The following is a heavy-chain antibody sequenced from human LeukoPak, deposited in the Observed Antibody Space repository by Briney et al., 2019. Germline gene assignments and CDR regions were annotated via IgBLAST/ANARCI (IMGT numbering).Heavy chain of an antibody. CDR2: ISYDGSNK. J-gene: IGHJ4*02. V-gene: IGHV3-30*04. Sequence: GGSLRLSCAASGFTFSSYAMHWVRQAPGKGLEWVAVISYDGSNKYYADSVKGRFTISRDNSKNTLYLQMNSLRAEDTAVYYCARDLTNYYDSSAFDYWGQGTLVTVSS. CDR1: GFTFSSYA. D-gene: IGHD3-22*01. CDR3: ARDLTNYYDSSAFDY.